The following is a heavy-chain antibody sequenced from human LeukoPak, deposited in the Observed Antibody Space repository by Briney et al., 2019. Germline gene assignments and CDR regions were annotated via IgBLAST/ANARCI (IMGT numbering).Heavy chain of an antibody. J-gene: IGHJ4*02. Sequence: PGGSLRLSCAASGFTFSDYYMSWIRQAPGKGLEWVSYISSSGSTIYYADSVKGRFTISRDNAKNSPYLQMNSLRAEDTALYYCAKDADSSGYYGVGFDYWGQGTLVTVSS. V-gene: IGHV3-11*01. CDR3: AKDADSSGYYGVGFDY. CDR2: ISSSGSTI. D-gene: IGHD3-22*01. CDR1: GFTFSDYY.